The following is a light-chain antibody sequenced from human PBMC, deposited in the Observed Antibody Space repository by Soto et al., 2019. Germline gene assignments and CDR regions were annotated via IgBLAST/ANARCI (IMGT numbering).Light chain of an antibody. J-gene: IGKJ1*01. CDR2: IAS. Sequence: EIVLTQSPGTLSLFPGERATLSCRATQSVNSDYLAWYQQKPGQAPRLLIYIASRRATGIPDRFSGSGSGTDSTLPISRLEPEDFAVYYCQQNGTSPWTFGQGTKVEIK. V-gene: IGKV3-20*01. CDR3: QQNGTSPWT. CDR1: QSVNSDY.